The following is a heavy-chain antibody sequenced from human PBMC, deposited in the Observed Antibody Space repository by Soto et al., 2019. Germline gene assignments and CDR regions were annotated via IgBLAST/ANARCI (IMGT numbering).Heavy chain of an antibody. V-gene: IGHV3-23*01. CDR3: AKEGEYSSGWDNFDY. CDR1: GFTFSSYA. CDR2: ISGSGGST. Sequence: PGGSLRLSCAASGFTFSSYAMSWVRQAPGKGLEWVSAISGSGGSTYYADSVKGRFTISRDNSKNTLYLQMNSLRAEDTAVYYCAKEGEYSSGWDNFDYWGQGTLVTVFS. J-gene: IGHJ4*02. D-gene: IGHD6-19*01.